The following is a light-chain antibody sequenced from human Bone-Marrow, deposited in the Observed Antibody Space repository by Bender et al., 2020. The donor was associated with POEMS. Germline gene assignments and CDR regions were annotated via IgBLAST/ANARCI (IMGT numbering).Light chain of an antibody. CDR1: SSDVGSYNL. CDR3: CSYAGRSTLV. Sequence: QSALTQPASVSGSPGESITISCTGTSSDVGSYNLVSWYQQHPGKAPKLMIYKDNKRPSGVSNRFSGSKSGNTASLTISGLQAEDWADYYCCSYAGRSTLVFGGGTKLTVL. J-gene: IGLJ3*02. CDR2: KDN. V-gene: IGLV2-23*01.